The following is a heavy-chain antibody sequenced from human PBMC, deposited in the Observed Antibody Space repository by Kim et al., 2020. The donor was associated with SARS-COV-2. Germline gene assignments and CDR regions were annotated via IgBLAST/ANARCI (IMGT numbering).Heavy chain of an antibody. D-gene: IGHD3-3*01. J-gene: IGHJ6*02. CDR3: ARDHFGVGILYYYYGMDV. V-gene: IGHV3-21*01. Sequence: GGSLRLSCAASGFTFSSYSMNWVRQAPGKGLEWVSSISSSSSYIYYADSVKGRFTISRDNAKNSLYLQMNSLRAEDTAVYYCARDHFGVGILYYYYGMDVWGQGTTVTVSS. CDR2: ISSSSSYI. CDR1: GFTFSSYS.